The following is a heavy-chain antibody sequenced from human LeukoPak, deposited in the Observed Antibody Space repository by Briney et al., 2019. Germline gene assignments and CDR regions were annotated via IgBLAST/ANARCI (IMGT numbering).Heavy chain of an antibody. V-gene: IGHV3-30*02. CDR2: IRYDGSNK. J-gene: IGHJ4*02. CDR1: GFTFSSYG. CDR3: ASGTSYGLVMYYFDY. D-gene: IGHD5-18*01. Sequence: GGSLRLSCAASGFTFSSYGMHWVRQAPGKGLEWVALIRYDGSNKYYADSVKGRFTISRDNAKNSLYLQMNSLRAEDTAVYYCASGTSYGLVMYYFDYWGQGTLVTVSS.